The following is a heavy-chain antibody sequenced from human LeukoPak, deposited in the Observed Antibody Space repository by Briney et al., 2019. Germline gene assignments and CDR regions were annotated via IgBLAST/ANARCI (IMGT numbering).Heavy chain of an antibody. J-gene: IGHJ4*02. Sequence: RPSETLSLTCAVSGDSISRTNWWSWFRQPPGKGLEWIGEISHSGNTNYNPSLQSRVTISVNKSKNQFSLRLSSVTAADTAVYYCATPYYSDSVDFYFAFWGQGTLVAVSS. CDR3: ATPYYSDSVDFYFAF. CDR2: ISHSGNT. D-gene: IGHD3-22*01. CDR1: GDSISRTNW. V-gene: IGHV4-4*02.